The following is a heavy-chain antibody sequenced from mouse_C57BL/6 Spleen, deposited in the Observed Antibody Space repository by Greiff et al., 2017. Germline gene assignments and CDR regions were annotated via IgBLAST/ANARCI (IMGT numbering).Heavy chain of an antibody. CDR1: GYTFTSYW. V-gene: IGHV1-50*01. CDR2: IDPSDSYT. CDR3: ARKIYYDYDDDGAWFAY. D-gene: IGHD2-4*01. Sequence: QVQLQQPGAELVKPGASVKLSCKASGYTFTSYWMQWVKQRPGHGLEWIGEIDPSDSYTNYNQQFKGKATLTVDTSSSTAYMQLSSLTSEDSAVYYCARKIYYDYDDDGAWFAYWGQGTLVTVSA. J-gene: IGHJ3*01.